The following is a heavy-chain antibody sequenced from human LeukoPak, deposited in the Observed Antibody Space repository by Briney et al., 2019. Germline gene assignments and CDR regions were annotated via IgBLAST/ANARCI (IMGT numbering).Heavy chain of an antibody. V-gene: IGHV3-30-3*01. CDR2: ISYDGSNK. J-gene: IGHJ5*02. Sequence: GGSLRLSCAASGFTFSSYAMHWVRQAPGKGLEWVAVISYDGSNKYYADSVKGRFTIPRDNSKNTLYLQMNSLRAEDTAVYYCGSPVVPAATRFDPWGQGTLVTVSS. D-gene: IGHD2-2*01. CDR1: GFTFSSYA. CDR3: GSPVVPAATRFDP.